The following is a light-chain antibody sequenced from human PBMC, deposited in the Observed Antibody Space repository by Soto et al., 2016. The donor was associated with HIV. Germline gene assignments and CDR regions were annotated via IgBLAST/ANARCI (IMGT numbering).Light chain of an antibody. CDR1: KLGDKF. CDR3: QAWDSGTVV. J-gene: IGLJ2*01. CDR2: QDT. V-gene: IGLV3-1*01. Sequence: SYELTQPPSVSVSPGQTASITCSGDKLGDKFACWYLQKPGQSPLLVIYQDTKRPSGIPERFSGSNSGNTATLTISGTQAMDEADYYCQAWDSGTVVFGGGTKLTV.